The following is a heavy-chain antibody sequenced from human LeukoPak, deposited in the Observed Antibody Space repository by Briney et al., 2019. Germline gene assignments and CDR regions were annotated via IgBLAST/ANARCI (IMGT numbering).Heavy chain of an antibody. V-gene: IGHV4-38-2*02. CDR1: GYSISSGYY. J-gene: IGHJ4*02. CDR2: IYHSGST. CDR3: ARVIVGATKHIDY. D-gene: IGHD1-26*01. Sequence: SETLSFTCTVSGYSISSGYYWGWIRQPPGKGLEWIGSIYHSGSTYYNPSLKSRVTISVDTSKNQLSLKLSSVTAADTAVYYCARVIVGATKHIDYWGQGTLVTVSS.